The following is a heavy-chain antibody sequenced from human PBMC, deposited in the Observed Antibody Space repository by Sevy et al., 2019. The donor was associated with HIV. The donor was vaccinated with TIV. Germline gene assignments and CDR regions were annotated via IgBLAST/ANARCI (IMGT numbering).Heavy chain of an antibody. D-gene: IGHD5-12*01. CDR3: VRGYSGYEYWYLDL. J-gene: IGHJ2*01. CDR1: GFTFSNYG. V-gene: IGHV3-30*03. CDR2: ISYDGTNK. Sequence: GGSLRLSCATSGFTFSNYGMHWVRQAPGKGLEWVAVISYDGTNKYYADSVKGRFTISRDNSKSTLFLQMNSLRADDTALYYCVRGYSGYEYWYLDLWGRGTLVTVSS.